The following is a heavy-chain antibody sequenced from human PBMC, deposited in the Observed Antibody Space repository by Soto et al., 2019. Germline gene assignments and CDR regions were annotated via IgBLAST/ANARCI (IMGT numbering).Heavy chain of an antibody. D-gene: IGHD3-3*01. CDR2: ISGSGGST. CDR3: AKDLLRWPYSNTIFGVVIDY. J-gene: IGHJ4*02. Sequence: GGSLRLSCAASGFTFSSFAMSWVRQAPGKGLEWVSAISGSGGSTYYADSVKGRFTISRDNSKNTLYLRMNSLRAEDTAVYYCAKDLLRWPYSNTIFGVVIDYWGQGTLVTVSS. V-gene: IGHV3-23*01. CDR1: GFTFSSFA.